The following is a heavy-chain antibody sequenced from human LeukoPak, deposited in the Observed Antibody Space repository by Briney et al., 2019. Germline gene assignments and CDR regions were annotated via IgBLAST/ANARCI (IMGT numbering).Heavy chain of an antibody. V-gene: IGHV3-21*01. Sequence: GGSLRLSCAASGFTFNSYVMSWVRQAPGKGLEWVSSISSSSSYIYYADSVKGRFTISRDNAKNSLYLQMNSLRAEDTAVYYCARDFFKGNIAAAEYFQHWGQGTLVTVSS. CDR1: GFTFNSYV. J-gene: IGHJ1*01. D-gene: IGHD6-13*01. CDR2: ISSSSSYI. CDR3: ARDFFKGNIAAAEYFQH.